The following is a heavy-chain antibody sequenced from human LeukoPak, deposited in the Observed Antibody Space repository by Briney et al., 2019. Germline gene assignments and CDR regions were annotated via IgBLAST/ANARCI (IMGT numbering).Heavy chain of an antibody. CDR2: IYTSGST. V-gene: IGHV4-4*09. CDR1: GGSISSYY. D-gene: IGHD2-15*01. Sequence: SETLSLTCTVSGGSISSYYWSWIRQPPGKGLEWIGYIYTSGSTNYNPSLKSRVTISVDTSKNQFSLKLSSVTAADTAVYYCARQIVVVVAATPELWFGPWGQGTLVTVSS. CDR3: ARQIVVVVAATPELWFGP. J-gene: IGHJ5*02.